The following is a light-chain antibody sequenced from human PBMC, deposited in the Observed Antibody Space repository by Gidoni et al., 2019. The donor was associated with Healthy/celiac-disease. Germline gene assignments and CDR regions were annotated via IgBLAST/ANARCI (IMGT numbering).Light chain of an antibody. CDR3: QQSYRTPWT. Sequence: DIQMTQSPSSLSTSVGDRVTINCRPSQSTSSYFNWYQQKPGKAPKLLIYAASSLHSGVPSRFSGSGSGTDFTLTISSLQPEDFATYYCQQSYRTPWTFGPGTKVEIK. CDR2: AAS. CDR1: QSTSSY. V-gene: IGKV1-39*01. J-gene: IGKJ1*01.